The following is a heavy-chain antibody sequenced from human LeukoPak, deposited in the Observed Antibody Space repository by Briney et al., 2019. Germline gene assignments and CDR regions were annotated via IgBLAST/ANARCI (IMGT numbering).Heavy chain of an antibody. D-gene: IGHD5/OR15-5a*01. Sequence: GGSLRLSCAASGITFTNACMSWVRQAPGKGLEWVGRIKTKTDGETTDYAAPVKVRFTISRDDSQNTQYLQMNSLKTEDRAVYYCITYPGVYGDYWGQGTLVTVSS. CDR1: GITFTNAC. CDR3: ITYPGVYGDY. CDR2: IKTKTDGETT. J-gene: IGHJ4*02. V-gene: IGHV3-15*01.